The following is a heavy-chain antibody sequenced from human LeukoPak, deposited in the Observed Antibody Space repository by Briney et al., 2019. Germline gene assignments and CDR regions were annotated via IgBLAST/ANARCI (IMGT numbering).Heavy chain of an antibody. CDR2: MNPNSGST. CDR1: GYTFTTYD. V-gene: IGHV1-8*01. CDR3: ARVVNSGSYPLRY. Sequence: ASVKVSCKASGYTFTTYDINWVRQATGQGLEWLGWMNPNSGSTGYAQKFQGRVTMTRNTSISTAYMELNSLRSEDTAVYYCARVVNSGSYPLRYWGQGTLVTVSS. J-gene: IGHJ4*02. D-gene: IGHD1-26*01.